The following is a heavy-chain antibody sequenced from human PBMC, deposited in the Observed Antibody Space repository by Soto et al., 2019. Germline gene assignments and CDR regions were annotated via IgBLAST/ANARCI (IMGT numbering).Heavy chain of an antibody. CDR3: VRPYGDPPG. CDR2: MNKDGSLI. Sequence: EVLLVESGGGIVQPGGSLRLSCTTSGFPFGGEWMHWVRQVPGKGLEWVSRMNKDGSLIAYADSVRGRLTISRDNAKSTLYLQMNSLRPEDTAIYFCVRPYGDPPGWGQGTLVTVSS. V-gene: IGHV3-74*01. D-gene: IGHD4-17*01. J-gene: IGHJ4*02. CDR1: GFPFGGEW.